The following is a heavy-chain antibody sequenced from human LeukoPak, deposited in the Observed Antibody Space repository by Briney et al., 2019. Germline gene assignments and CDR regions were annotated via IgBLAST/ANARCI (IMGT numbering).Heavy chain of an antibody. CDR3: ARSVVVITRNNWFDP. CDR1: GGSFSGYE. CDR2: INHSGST. D-gene: IGHD2-15*01. V-gene: IGHV4-34*01. J-gene: IGHJ5*02. Sequence: SETLSLTCAVYGGSFSGYEWTWIRQPPGKGLDWIGEINHSGSTNYNPSLKSRVTISVDTSKNQFSLKLSSVTAADTAVYYCARSVVVITRNNWFDPWGQGTLVTVSS.